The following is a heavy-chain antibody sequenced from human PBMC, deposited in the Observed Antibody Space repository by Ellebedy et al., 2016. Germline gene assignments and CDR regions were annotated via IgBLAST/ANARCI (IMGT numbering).Heavy chain of an antibody. CDR3: ARGRWGAEYFQH. D-gene: IGHD4-23*01. V-gene: IGHV3-7*01. J-gene: IGHJ1*01. CDR1: GFTFSSYW. CDR2: IKQDGSEK. Sequence: GESLKISCAASGFTFSSYWMSWVRQAPGKGLEWVANIKQDGSEKYYVDSVKGRFTISRDNAKNSLYLQMNSLRAEDTAVYYCARGRWGAEYFQHWGQGTLVTVSS.